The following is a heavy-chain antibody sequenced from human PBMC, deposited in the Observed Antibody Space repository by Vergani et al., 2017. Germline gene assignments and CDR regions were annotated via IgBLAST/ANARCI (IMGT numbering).Heavy chain of an antibody. J-gene: IGHJ6*03. Sequence: QVQLQQWGGGLLKPSETLSLTCVVNGGSFTSYHWTWIRQSPGEGLEWVSDIDHTGRPDYNPSLKSRLTMSVDKSRNQFSLTLNCVTATDTAIYFCARVNTETNGHLYYYYYMDVWGQGTAVTVS. D-gene: IGHD4-11*01. V-gene: IGHV4-34*01. CDR3: ARVNTETNGHLYYYYYMDV. CDR2: IDHTGRP. CDR1: GGSFTSYH.